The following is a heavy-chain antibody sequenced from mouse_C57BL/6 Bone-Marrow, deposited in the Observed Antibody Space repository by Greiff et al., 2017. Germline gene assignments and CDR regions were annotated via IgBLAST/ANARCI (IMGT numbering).Heavy chain of an antibody. CDR2: IYPRSGNT. J-gene: IGHJ1*03. CDR1: GYTFTSYG. CDR3: AISPIYYYGRGYFDV. Sequence: QVQLQQSGAELARPGASVKLSCKASGYTFTSYGISWVKQRTGQGLEWIGEIYPRSGNTYYNEKFKGKATLTADKSSSTAYMELRSLTSEDSAVYFCAISPIYYYGRGYFDVWGTGTTVTVSS. D-gene: IGHD1-1*01. V-gene: IGHV1-81*01.